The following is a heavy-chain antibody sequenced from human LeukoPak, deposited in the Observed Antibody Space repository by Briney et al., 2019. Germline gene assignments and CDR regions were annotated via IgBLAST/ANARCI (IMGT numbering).Heavy chain of an antibody. CDR3: AKAHCSPTRCSRIDY. D-gene: IGHD2-2*01. CDR2: ISGSGGSR. J-gene: IGHJ4*02. V-gene: IGHV3-23*01. CDR1: GFTFSTCA. Sequence: HPGGSLRLSCAASGFTFSTCAMGWVRQAPGKGLGWVSAISGSGGSRFYADSVKGRFTISRDNSKNTVYLQMSGLRAEDTALYYCAKAHCSPTRCSRIDYWGQGTLVTVSS.